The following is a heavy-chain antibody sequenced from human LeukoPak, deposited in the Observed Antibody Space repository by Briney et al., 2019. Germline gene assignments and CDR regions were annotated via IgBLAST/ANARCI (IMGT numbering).Heavy chain of an antibody. V-gene: IGHV1-2*02. CDR3: AREADYGDKPDYFDY. CDR1: GYTFTGYY. CDR2: INPNSGGT. J-gene: IGHJ4*02. D-gene: IGHD4-17*01. Sequence: ASVKVSCKASGYTFTGYYMHWVRQAPGKGLEWMGWINPNSGGTNYAQKFQGRVTMTRDTPISTAYMELSRLRSDDTAVYYCAREADYGDKPDYFDYWGQGTLVTVSS.